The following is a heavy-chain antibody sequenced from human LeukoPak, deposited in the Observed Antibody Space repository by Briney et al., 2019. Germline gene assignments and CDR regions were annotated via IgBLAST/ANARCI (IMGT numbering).Heavy chain of an antibody. CDR1: GYTFTSYY. V-gene: IGHV1-46*01. CDR3: ARDLAGGTYYYYYGMDV. J-gene: IGHJ6*02. Sequence: ASVKVSCKASGYTFTSYYMHWVRQATGQGLEWMGIINPSGGSTSYAQKFQGRVTMTRDTSTSTVYMELSSLRSEDTAVYYCARDLAGGTYYYYYGMDVWGQGTTVTVSS. CDR2: INPSGGST. D-gene: IGHD3-16*01.